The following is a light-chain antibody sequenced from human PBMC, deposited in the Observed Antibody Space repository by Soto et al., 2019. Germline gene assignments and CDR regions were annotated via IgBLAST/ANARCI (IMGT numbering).Light chain of an antibody. CDR3: QQYDSSPRT. V-gene: IGKV3-20*01. Sequence: EIVLTQSPGTLSLSPGGRATLSCRASQSVSSSYLAWYQQKPGQAPRLLIYGASSRATGIADRFSGSGSGTDFTLTISILEPEDFAVYYCQQYDSSPRTFGQGTKVEVK. J-gene: IGKJ1*01. CDR1: QSVSSSY. CDR2: GAS.